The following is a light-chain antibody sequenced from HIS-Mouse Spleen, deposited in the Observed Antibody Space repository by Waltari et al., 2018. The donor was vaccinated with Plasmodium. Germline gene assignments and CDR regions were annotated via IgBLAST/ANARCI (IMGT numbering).Light chain of an antibody. V-gene: IGKV3-15*01. J-gene: IGKJ3*01. CDR1: QSVSSN. CDR2: GAS. Sequence: EIVMTQSPATLSVSPGERAILSCRASQSVSSNLAWYQQKPGQAPRLLIYGASTRATGIPARFSGSGSGTEFTLTISSLQSEDFAVYYCQQYNNWSFTFGPGTKVDIK. CDR3: QQYNNWSFT.